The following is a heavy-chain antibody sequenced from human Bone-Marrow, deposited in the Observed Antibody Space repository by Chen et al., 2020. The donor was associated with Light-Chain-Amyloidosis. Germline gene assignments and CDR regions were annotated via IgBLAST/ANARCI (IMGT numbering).Heavy chain of an antibody. Sequence: VKKPGESLKISCKGSGYTFPNYWIGWVRQMPGKGLEWMGVIYPDDSDARYSPSFEGQVTISTDKSITTAYLQWRSLKASDTAMYYCARRRDGYNFDYWGQGTLVTVSS. CDR3: ARRRDGYNFDY. V-gene: IGHV5-51*01. CDR1: GYTFPNYW. D-gene: IGHD5-12*01. J-gene: IGHJ4*02. CDR2: IYPDDSDA.